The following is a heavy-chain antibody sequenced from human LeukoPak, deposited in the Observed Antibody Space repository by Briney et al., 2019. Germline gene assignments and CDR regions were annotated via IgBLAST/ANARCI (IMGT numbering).Heavy chain of an antibody. CDR1: GGSISSGSYY. J-gene: IGHJ4*02. Sequence: SQTLSLTCTVSGGSISSGSYYWSWIRQPAGKGLEWIGRIYTSGSTNYNPSLKSRVTISVDTSKNQFSLKLSSVTAADTAVYYCACSGWAIDYWGQGTLVTVSS. D-gene: IGHD6-19*01. V-gene: IGHV4-61*02. CDR2: IYTSGST. CDR3: ACSGWAIDY.